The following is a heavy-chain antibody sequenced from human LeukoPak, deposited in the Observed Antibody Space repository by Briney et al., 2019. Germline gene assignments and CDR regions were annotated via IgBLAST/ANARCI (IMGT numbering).Heavy chain of an antibody. D-gene: IGHD5-24*01. V-gene: IGHV4-59*01. Sequence: SETLSLTCTVSGGSISRNYWSWIRQPPGKGLEWIGYIYYSGSTNYNPSLKSRVTISLDTSKNQFSLKLSSVTAADTAVYYCARDQGWLQSSGGQSRGYFDLWGRGTLVTVSS. CDR1: GGSISRNY. J-gene: IGHJ2*01. CDR3: ARDQGWLQSSGGQSRGYFDL. CDR2: IYYSGST.